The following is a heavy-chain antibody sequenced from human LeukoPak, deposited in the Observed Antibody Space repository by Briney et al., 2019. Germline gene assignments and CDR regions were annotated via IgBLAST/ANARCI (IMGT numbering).Heavy chain of an antibody. D-gene: IGHD3-22*01. CDR3: AKDPNYYDSSGDHHFDY. V-gene: IGHV3-30*02. Sequence: PGGSLRLSCAASGFTFSSYGMHWVRQAPGKGLEWVAFIRYDGSNKYYADSVKGRFTISRDNSKNTLYLQMNSLRAEDTAVYYCAKDPNYYDSSGDHHFDYWGQGTLVTVSS. CDR2: IRYDGSNK. CDR1: GFTFSSYG. J-gene: IGHJ4*02.